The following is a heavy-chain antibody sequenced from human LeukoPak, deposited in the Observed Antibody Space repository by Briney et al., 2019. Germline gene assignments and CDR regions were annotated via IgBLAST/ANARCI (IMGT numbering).Heavy chain of an antibody. CDR3: AREAGVLFAFDI. V-gene: IGHV1-2*02. D-gene: IGHD1-1*01. CDR2: SNPNSGGT. Sequence: ASVKVSCMASGYTFTGYFMHWVRQAPGQGVEWRGWSNPNSGGTNYAQKFQGRVTMTRDTSISTAYMELSRLRSDDTAVYYCAREAGVLFAFDIWGQGKMVTVSS. J-gene: IGHJ3*02. CDR1: GYTFTGYF.